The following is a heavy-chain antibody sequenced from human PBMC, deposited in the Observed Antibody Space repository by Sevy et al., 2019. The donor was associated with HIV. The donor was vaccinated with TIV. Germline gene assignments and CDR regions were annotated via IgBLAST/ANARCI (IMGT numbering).Heavy chain of an antibody. CDR2: INHSGST. J-gene: IGHJ5*02. V-gene: IGHV4-34*01. Sequence: SETLSLTCAVYGGSFSGYYWSWIRQPPGKGLEWIGEINHSGSTNYNPSLKSRVTISVDTSKNQFSLKLSSVTAADTAVYYCARGYYGSEMNWFDPWGQRTLVTVSS. CDR3: ARGYYGSEMNWFDP. CDR1: GGSFSGYY. D-gene: IGHD3-10*01.